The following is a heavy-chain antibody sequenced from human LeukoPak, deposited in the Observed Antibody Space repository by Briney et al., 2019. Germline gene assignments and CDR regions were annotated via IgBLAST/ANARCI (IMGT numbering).Heavy chain of an antibody. V-gene: IGHV4-59*08. CDR3: ARHLPDDPALDY. Sequence: PSETLSLTCTVSGGSISSYYWSWIRQPPGKGLEWIGYIYYSGSTNYNPSLKSRVTISVDTSKNQFSLKLSSVTAADPAVYYCARHLPDDPALDYWGQGTLVTVSS. D-gene: IGHD1-1*01. CDR1: GGSISSYY. J-gene: IGHJ4*02. CDR2: IYYSGST.